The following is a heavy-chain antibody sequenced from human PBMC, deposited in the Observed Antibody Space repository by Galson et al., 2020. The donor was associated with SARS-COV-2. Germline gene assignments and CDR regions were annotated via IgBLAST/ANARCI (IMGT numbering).Heavy chain of an antibody. J-gene: IGHJ5*02. CDR3: ARPYSGSYYSWFDP. CDR2: ISYDGSNK. Sequence: GESLKISCAASGFTFSSYAMHWVRQAPGQGLEWVAVISYDGSNKYYADSVKGRFTISRDNSKNTLYLQMNSLRAEDTAVYYCARPYSGSYYSWFDPWGQGTLVTVSS. CDR1: GFTFSSYA. D-gene: IGHD1-26*01. V-gene: IGHV3-30*04.